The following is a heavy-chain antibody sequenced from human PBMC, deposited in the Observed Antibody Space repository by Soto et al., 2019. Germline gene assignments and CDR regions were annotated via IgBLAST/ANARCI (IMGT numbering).Heavy chain of an antibody. V-gene: IGHV3-15*01. CDR3: IRSLNWNDNY. D-gene: IGHD1-1*01. J-gene: IGHJ4*02. CDR1: GFTINDAW. CDR2: IKSKTDGGTT. Sequence: EVQLVESGGGLVKPGGSLRLSCAASGFTINDAWMSWVRQAPGKGLEWVGRIKSKTDGGTTEYAAPVRGRFTVSRDDYKNTLYLEMNSLKTEDTAVYYCIRSLNWNDNYWGQGTLVTVSS.